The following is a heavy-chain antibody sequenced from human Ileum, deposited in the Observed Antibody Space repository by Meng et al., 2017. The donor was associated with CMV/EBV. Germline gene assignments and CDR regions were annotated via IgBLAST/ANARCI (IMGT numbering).Heavy chain of an antibody. CDR3: ARHPHCYGSGSYYFDYYYYYGMDV. Sequence: LSCTVPGGSISSSNYYWGWTRQPPGKGLEWIGSIYYSGSTYYNVSLKSRVPISVDTSKNQFSLKLSSVTAADTAVYYCARHPHCYGSGSYYFDYYYYYGMDVWGQGTTVTVSS. D-gene: IGHD3-10*01. CDR1: GGSISSSNYY. CDR2: IYYSGST. V-gene: IGHV4-39*01. J-gene: IGHJ6*02.